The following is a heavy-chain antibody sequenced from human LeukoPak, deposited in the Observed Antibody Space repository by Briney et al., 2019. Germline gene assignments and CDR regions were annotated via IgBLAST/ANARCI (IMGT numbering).Heavy chain of an antibody. V-gene: IGHV3-53*01. CDR3: VVQLPGVDY. J-gene: IGHJ4*02. Sequence: PGGSLRLSCAASGFTFSSYSMNWVRQAPGKGLEWVSVIYSGGSTYYADSVKGRFTISRDNSKNTLYLQMNSLRAEDTAVYYCVVQLPGVDYWGQGTLVTVSS. CDR2: IYSGGST. CDR1: GFTFSSYS. D-gene: IGHD2-2*01.